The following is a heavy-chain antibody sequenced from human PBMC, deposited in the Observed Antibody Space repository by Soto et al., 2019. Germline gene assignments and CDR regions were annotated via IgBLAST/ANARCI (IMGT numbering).Heavy chain of an antibody. CDR3: ARAKGGSYSTFEC. J-gene: IGHJ4*02. V-gene: IGHV3-7*03. D-gene: IGHD1-26*01. CDR1: GFTFSSYW. CDR2: IKQDGSEK. Sequence: GWSLRLSCAASGFTFSSYWMSWVRQAPGKGLEWVANIKQDGSEKYHVDSVKGRFTISRDNAKNSLYLQMNSLRAEDTAVYYCARAKGGSYSTFECWGKGTLVTVSS.